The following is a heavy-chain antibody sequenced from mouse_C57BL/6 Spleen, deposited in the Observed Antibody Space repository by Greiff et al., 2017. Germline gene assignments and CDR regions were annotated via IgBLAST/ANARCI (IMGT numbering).Heavy chain of an antibody. Sequence: SGPELVKPGASVKISCKASGYAFSSSWMNWVKQRPGKGLEWIGRIYPGDGDTNYNGKFKGKATLTADKSSSTAYMQLSSLTSEDSAVYFCASYGYDAMDYWGQGTSVTVSS. V-gene: IGHV1-82*01. CDR2: IYPGDGDT. CDR1: GYAFSSSW. D-gene: IGHD1-1*02. CDR3: ASYGYDAMDY. J-gene: IGHJ4*01.